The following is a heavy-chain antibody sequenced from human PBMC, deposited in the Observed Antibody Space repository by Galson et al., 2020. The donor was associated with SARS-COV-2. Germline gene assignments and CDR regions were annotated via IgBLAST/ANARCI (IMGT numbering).Heavy chain of an antibody. CDR3: ARGEAGFTNTWHPGHFDK. J-gene: IGHJ4*02. Sequence: GESLKISCKASGYTFRSFGINWVRQAPGQGLEWMGWIDEYNANTNYADKFKGRLTVTRDRSTSTAYMELRGLRPDDSATYFCARGEAGFTNTWHPGHFDKWGQGTLVTVSS. CDR2: IDEYNANT. D-gene: IGHD1-1*01. V-gene: IGHV1-18*04. CDR1: GYTFRSFG.